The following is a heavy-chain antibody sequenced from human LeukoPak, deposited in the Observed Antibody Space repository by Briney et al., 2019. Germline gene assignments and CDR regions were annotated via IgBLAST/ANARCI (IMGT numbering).Heavy chain of an antibody. CDR3: ARKYSSSWYDALDI. D-gene: IGHD6-13*01. CDR1: GDTVSSNSAA. V-gene: IGHV6-1*01. J-gene: IGHJ3*02. CDR2: TYYRSKWYN. Sequence: SQTLSLTCAISGDTVSSNSAAWNWIRQSPSRGLEWLGRTYYRSKWYNDYAVSVKSRITIKPDTSKNHFSLQLNSVTPEDTAVHYCARKYSSSWYDALDIWGQGTMVTVSS.